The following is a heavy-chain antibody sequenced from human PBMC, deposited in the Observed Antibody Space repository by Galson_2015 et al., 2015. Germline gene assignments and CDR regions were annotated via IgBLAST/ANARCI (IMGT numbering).Heavy chain of an antibody. V-gene: IGHV3-74*01. D-gene: IGHD2-15*01. CDR2: INSDGSDT. CDR3: ARVRQTDGLLDY. Sequence: SLRLSCAVSGFTFSSYWMHWVRQAPGKGVVWVSRINSDGSDTTYADSVKGRFTISRDNAKNTLFLQMSGLRAEDTAVYYCARVRQTDGLLDYWGQGTLVTVSS. J-gene: IGHJ4*02. CDR1: GFTFSSYW.